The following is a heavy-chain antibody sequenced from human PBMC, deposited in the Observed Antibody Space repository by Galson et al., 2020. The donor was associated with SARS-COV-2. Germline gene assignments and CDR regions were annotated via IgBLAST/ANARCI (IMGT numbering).Heavy chain of an antibody. CDR2: ISYSGST. D-gene: IGHD4-17*01. CDR3: ARDPAPHYGDSYYYGMDV. V-gene: IGHV4-59*01. CDR1: DAPMSSYY. Sequence: ETSETLSLTCSVPDAPMSSYYSSWIPQPPGKGLEWIGYISYSGSTSYNPSLRSPVTLSVDLSKNQLSLKVTSVTAADTAVYYCARDPAPHYGDSYYYGMDVWGRGTTVTVSS. J-gene: IGHJ6*02.